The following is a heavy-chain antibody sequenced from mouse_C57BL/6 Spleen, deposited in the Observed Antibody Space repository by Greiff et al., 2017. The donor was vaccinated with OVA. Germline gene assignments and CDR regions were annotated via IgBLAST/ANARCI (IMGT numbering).Heavy chain of an antibody. Sequence: QVQLKQSGPGLVAPSQCLSITCTVSGFSFTSYAISWVRQPPGKGLEWLGVIWTGGGTNYNSARKSRQSINNDNSKSQVFLKMNSLQTDDSARYYCARELNWYIDVWGTVTTVTVSS. J-gene: IGHJ1*03. CDR2: IWTGGGT. CDR3: ARELNWYIDV. CDR1: GFSFTSYA. V-gene: IGHV2-9-1*01.